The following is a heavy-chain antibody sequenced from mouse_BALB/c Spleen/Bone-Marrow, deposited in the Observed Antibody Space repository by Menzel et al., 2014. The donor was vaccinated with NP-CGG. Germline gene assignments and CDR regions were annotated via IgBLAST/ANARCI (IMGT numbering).Heavy chain of an antibody. D-gene: IGHD1-3*01. CDR1: GYTFTSYY. V-gene: IGHV1S81*02. Sequence: QVQLKESGAELVKPGASVKLSCKSSGYTFTSYYMYWVKQRPGQGLEWIGGINPSNGGTNFNEKFKSKATLTVDKSSSTAYMQRSSLTSEDSAVYYCTREVTFFAYWGQGTLVTVSA. CDR3: TREVTFFAY. CDR2: INPSNGGT. J-gene: IGHJ3*01.